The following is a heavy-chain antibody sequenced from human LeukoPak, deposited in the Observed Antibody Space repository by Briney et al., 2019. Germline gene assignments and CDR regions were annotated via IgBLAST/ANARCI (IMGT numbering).Heavy chain of an antibody. V-gene: IGHV1-8*01. CDR1: GYTFTSYD. CDR3: ASVYYGSGSYSFNKKDAFDI. D-gene: IGHD3-10*01. Sequence: ASVKVSCKASGYTFTSYDINWVRQATGQGLEWMGWMNPNSGNTGYAQKFQGRVTMTRNTSISTAYMELSSLRSEDTAVYYCASVYYGSGSYSFNKKDAFDIWGQGTMVTVSS. J-gene: IGHJ3*02. CDR2: MNPNSGNT.